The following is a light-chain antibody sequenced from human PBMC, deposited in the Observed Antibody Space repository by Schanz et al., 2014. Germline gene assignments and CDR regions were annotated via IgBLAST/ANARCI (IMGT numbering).Light chain of an antibody. CDR3: SSYAGSRNLV. CDR1: SSDVGGYNY. J-gene: IGLJ2*01. Sequence: QSALTQPASVSGSPGQSITISCTGTSSDVGGYNYVSWYQQHPGKAPKLIISDVTRRPSGVPDRFSGSKSDNTASLTISGLQAEDDADYYCSSYAGSRNLVFGGGTKLTVL. V-gene: IGLV2-8*01. CDR2: DVT.